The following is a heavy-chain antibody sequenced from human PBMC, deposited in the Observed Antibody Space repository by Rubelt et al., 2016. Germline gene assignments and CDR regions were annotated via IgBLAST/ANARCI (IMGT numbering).Heavy chain of an antibody. CDR2: IEQDGNEK. J-gene: IGHJ4*02. D-gene: IGHD1-26*01. V-gene: IGHV3-7*04. Sequence: EVQLVESGGGLVQPGGSLRLSCGVSGLSYSSYWMSWVRQAPGNGLEWVANIEQDGNEKDYVDYVKGRSTIYRDNAKNSLYLQMNRLRGEDTAVYYCATDSRIVGATGSADYWGQGTLVTVSS. CDR1: GLSYSSYW. CDR3: ATDSRIVGATGSADY.